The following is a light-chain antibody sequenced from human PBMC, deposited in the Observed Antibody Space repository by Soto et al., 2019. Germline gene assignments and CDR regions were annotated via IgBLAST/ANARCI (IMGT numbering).Light chain of an antibody. CDR3: QQYGSSGT. CDR1: QSVSSY. Sequence: EIVLTQSPATLSLSPGERATLSCRASQSVSSYLAWYQQKPGQAPRLLIYGASNRATGIPDRFSGSGSGTDFTLTISRLEPEDFAVDYCQQYGSSGTFGQGTKGDIK. V-gene: IGKV3-20*01. CDR2: GAS. J-gene: IGKJ1*01.